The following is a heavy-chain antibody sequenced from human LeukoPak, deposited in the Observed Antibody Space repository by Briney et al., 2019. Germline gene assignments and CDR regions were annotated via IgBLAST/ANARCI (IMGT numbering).Heavy chain of an antibody. Sequence: GGSLRLSCTVSGFTVSSNSMSWVRQAPGKGLEWVSFIYGDNTHYSDSVKGRFTISRDNSKNTLYLQMNSLRAEDTAVYYCARADTMVRGVIRHFDYWGQGTLVTVSS. V-gene: IGHV3-53*01. CDR2: IYGDNT. J-gene: IGHJ4*02. CDR1: GFTVSSNS. CDR3: ARADTMVRGVIRHFDY. D-gene: IGHD3-10*01.